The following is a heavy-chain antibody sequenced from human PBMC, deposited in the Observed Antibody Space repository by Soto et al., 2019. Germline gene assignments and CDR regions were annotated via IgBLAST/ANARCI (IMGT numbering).Heavy chain of an antibody. D-gene: IGHD1-1*01. CDR3: ARDLWVERELYYSGMDV. CDR2: IFYSGTT. CDR1: GDSISSADYY. V-gene: IGHV4-30-4*01. Sequence: SETLSLTCTVSGDSISSADYYWSWIRQTPGKGLEWIGHIFYSGTTYYNPSLKSRLTISVDTSKNHFSLRLTSVTAADTAVYYCARDLWVERELYYSGMDVWGQGATVTVSS. J-gene: IGHJ6*02.